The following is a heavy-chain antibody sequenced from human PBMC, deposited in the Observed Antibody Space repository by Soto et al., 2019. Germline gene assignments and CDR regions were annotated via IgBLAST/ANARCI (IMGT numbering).Heavy chain of an antibody. CDR3: ARKQTVTTDFDY. D-gene: IGHD4-17*01. CDR1: GYSFTSYW. V-gene: IGHV5-51*01. CDR2: IYPGDSDT. J-gene: IGHJ4*02. Sequence: PGESLKISCQGSGYSFTSYWIGWVRQMPGKGLEWMGIIYPGDSDTRYSPSFQGPVTISVDKSISTAYLQWSSLKASDTAMYYCARKQTVTTDFDYWGQGTLVTVSS.